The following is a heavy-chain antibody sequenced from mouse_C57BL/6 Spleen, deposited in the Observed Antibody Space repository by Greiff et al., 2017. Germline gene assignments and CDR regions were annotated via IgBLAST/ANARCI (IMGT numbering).Heavy chain of an antibody. CDR3: ARKRVYYGNFYAMDY. Sequence: EVQLQQSGPELVKPGASVKIPCKASGYTFTDYNMDWVKQSHGKSLEWIGDITPNNGGTIYNQKLTGKATLTVDKSSSTAYMELRSLTSEDTAIYNCARKRVYYGNFYAMDYWGQGTSVTVSS. CDR1: GYTFTDYN. J-gene: IGHJ4*01. CDR2: ITPNNGGT. V-gene: IGHV1-18*01. D-gene: IGHD2-1*01.